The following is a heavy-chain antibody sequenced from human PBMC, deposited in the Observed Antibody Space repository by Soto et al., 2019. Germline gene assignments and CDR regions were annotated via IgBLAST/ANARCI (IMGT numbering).Heavy chain of an antibody. V-gene: IGHV4-59*01. Sequence: QVQLQESGPGLVKPSETLSLTCTVSGGSISSYYWTWIRQPPGKGLEWIGYIYYSGSTNYNPSLISRVNIPVETSQHQLSLRLSCVTAAHMAIYYWAREDTVTTNYYYCYGMDVWGQGTTVTVSS. D-gene: IGHD4-17*01. CDR1: GGSISSYY. CDR2: IYYSGST. J-gene: IGHJ6*02. CDR3: AREDTVTTNYYYCYGMDV.